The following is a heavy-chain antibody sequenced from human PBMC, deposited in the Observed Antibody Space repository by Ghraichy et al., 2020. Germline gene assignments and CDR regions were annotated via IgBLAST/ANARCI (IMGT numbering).Heavy chain of an antibody. CDR1: GFTFSSYS. CDR3: ARDCSGGSCYSTVSAFDI. Sequence: GGSLRLSCAASGFTFSSYSMNWVRQAPGKGLEWVSYISSSSSTIYYADSVKGRFTISRDNAKNSLYLQMNSLRDEDTAVYYCARDCSGGSCYSTVSAFDIWGQGTMVTVSS. CDR2: ISSSSSTI. D-gene: IGHD2-15*01. J-gene: IGHJ3*02. V-gene: IGHV3-48*02.